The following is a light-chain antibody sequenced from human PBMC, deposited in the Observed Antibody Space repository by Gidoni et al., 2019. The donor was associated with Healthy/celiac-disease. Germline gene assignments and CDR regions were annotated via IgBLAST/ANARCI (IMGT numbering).Light chain of an antibody. CDR3: QQYNNWQFT. Sequence: EIVMTQSPATLSVSPGERATLSCRASQSVSSNLAWYQQKPGQAPRLLIYGASTRATGIPARFSGSGSGTEFTLTISSLQSEDFAVYYCQQYNNWQFTFGPGTKVGIK. J-gene: IGKJ3*01. V-gene: IGKV3-15*01. CDR2: GAS. CDR1: QSVSSN.